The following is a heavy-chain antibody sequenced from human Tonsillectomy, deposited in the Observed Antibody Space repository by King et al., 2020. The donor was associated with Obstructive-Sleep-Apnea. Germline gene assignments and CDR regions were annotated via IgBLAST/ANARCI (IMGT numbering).Heavy chain of an antibody. CDR3: AKPLGSSWYAEY. CDR2: IGGSGGST. CDR1: GFTFSSYA. D-gene: IGHD6-13*01. Sequence: VQLQESGGGLVQPGGSLRLSCAASGFTFSSYAMSWVRQAPGKGLEWFSAIGGSGGSTYYSDSVKGRFTISRANSKNTLYLQMNSLRAEDTAVYYCAKPLGSSWYAEYWGQGTLVTVSS. V-gene: IGHV3-23*01. J-gene: IGHJ4*02.